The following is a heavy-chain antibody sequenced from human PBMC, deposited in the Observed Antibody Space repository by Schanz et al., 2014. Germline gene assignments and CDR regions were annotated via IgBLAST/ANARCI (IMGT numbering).Heavy chain of an antibody. V-gene: IGHV3-23*04. CDR3: TKGMDSYVSGSDH. D-gene: IGHD3-10*01. CDR2: ISGTGSST. CDR1: GFPFRSYA. J-gene: IGHJ4*02. Sequence: EVQLVESGGGWVQPGGSLRVSCAASGFPFRSYAMNWVRQAPGKGLEWVSAISGTGSSTHYANSVKGRFTISRDNSKNTLYLQMNSLRAEDTALYYCTKGMDSYVSGSDHWGQGTLVTVSS.